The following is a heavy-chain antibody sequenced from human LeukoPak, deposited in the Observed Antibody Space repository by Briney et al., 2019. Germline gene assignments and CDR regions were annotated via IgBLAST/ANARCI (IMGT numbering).Heavy chain of an antibody. V-gene: IGHV4-38-2*02. CDR2: IYHSGST. CDR1: GYSISSGYY. CDR3: ARDPRYYYDSSGYIALLRRAPLDY. Sequence: SETLSLTCAVSGYSISSGYYWGWIRQPPGKGLEWIGSIYHSGSTYYNPSLKSRVTISVDTSKNQFPLKLSSVTAADTAVYYCARDPRYYYDSSGYIALLRRAPLDYWGQGTLVTVSS. J-gene: IGHJ4*02. D-gene: IGHD3-22*01.